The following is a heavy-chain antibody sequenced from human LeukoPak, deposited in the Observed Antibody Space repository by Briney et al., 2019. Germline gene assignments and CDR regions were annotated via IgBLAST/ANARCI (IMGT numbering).Heavy chain of an antibody. CDR2: ISGSDAGT. Sequence: PGGSLRLSCAASGFTFSSYAMSWVRQAPGKGLEWVSAISGSDAGTYSADSVQGRFTISRDNSRNTLYLQMNSLRAEDTAVYYCASGRYNWNLYWGQGTLVTVSS. CDR1: GFTFSSYA. J-gene: IGHJ4*02. D-gene: IGHD1-7*01. CDR3: ASGRYNWNLY. V-gene: IGHV3-23*01.